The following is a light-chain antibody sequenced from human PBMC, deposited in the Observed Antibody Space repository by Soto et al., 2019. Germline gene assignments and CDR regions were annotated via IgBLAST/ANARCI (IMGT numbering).Light chain of an antibody. J-gene: IGLJ1*01. CDR1: SSDVGGYNY. CDR3: CSYAGRPYV. V-gene: IGLV2-11*01. Sequence: QSALTQPRSVSASPGQSVAISCTGTSSDVGGYNYVSWYQQHPGKAPKLMIYDVSKRPSGVPDRFSGSKSGNTASLTISGLQAEDEADYYCCSYAGRPYVFGTGTKLTVL. CDR2: DVS.